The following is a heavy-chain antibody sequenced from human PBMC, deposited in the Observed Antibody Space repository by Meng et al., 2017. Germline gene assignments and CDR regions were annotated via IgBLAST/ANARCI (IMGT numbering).Heavy chain of an antibody. CDR2: INPNSGGT. D-gene: IGHD4-23*01. V-gene: IGHV1-2*06. CDR3: ARDEGYGGNSLNDY. Sequence: ASVKVSCKASGYTFTGYYMHWVRQAPGQGLEWMGRINPNSGGTNYAQKFQGRVTMTRDTSISTAYMELSRLRSDDTAGYYCARDEGYGGNSLNDYWGQGTLVTVSS. J-gene: IGHJ4*02. CDR1: GYTFTGYY.